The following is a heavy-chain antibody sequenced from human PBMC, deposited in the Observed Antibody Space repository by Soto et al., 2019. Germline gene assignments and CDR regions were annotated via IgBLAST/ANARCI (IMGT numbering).Heavy chain of an antibody. CDR1: GGSISSSSYY. D-gene: IGHD2-8*01. CDR3: ARLRGDCTNGVCYTGYYYYYMDV. V-gene: IGHV4-39*01. CDR2: IYYSGST. J-gene: IGHJ6*03. Sequence: SETLSLTCTVSGGSISSSSYYWGWIRQPPGKGLEWIGSIYYSGSTYYNPSLKSRVTISVDTSKNQFSLKLSSVTAADTAVYYCARLRGDCTNGVCYTGYYYYYMDVWGKGTTVTVSS.